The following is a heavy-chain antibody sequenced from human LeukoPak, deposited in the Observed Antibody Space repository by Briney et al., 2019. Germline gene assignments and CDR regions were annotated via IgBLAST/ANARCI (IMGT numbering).Heavy chain of an antibody. J-gene: IGHJ4*02. Sequence: SVKVSCKASGGTFSSYAISWVRQAPGQGLEWMGGVIPIFGTANYAQKFQGRVTITADESTSTAYMELSSLRSEDTAVYYCARSPYYDFCRRPLDYWGQGTLVTVSS. V-gene: IGHV1-69*13. D-gene: IGHD3-3*01. CDR3: ARSPYYDFCRRPLDY. CDR2: VIPIFGTA. CDR1: GGTFSSYA.